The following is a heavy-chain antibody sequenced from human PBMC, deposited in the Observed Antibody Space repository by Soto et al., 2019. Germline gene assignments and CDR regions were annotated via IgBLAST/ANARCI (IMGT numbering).Heavy chain of an antibody. Sequence: EVQLVESGGGLVQPGRSLRLSCVASGFTFDDYAMHWVRQVPGKGLEWVAGISWDSGSIVYAGSVKGRCTISRDNAKNYLYLQMNSLRIKATDLDDCVKKVTIFGVITHDAFDIWGQGTMVTVSS. CDR1: GFTFDDYA. D-gene: IGHD3-3*01. J-gene: IGHJ3*02. V-gene: IGHV3-9*01. CDR2: ISWDSGSI. CDR3: VKKVTIFGVITHDAFDI.